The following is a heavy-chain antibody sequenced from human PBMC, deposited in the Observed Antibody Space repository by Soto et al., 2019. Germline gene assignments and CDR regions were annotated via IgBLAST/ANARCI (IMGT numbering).Heavy chain of an antibody. V-gene: IGHV3-33*01. J-gene: IGHJ6*02. CDR3: ARDSRITIFGVVTPGSGMDV. CDR2: IWYDGSNK. CDR1: GFTFSSYG. Sequence: GGSLRLSCAASGFTFSSYGMHWVRQAPSKGLEWVAVIWYDGSNKYYADSVKGRFTISRDNSKNTLYLQMNSLRAEDTAVYYCARDSRITIFGVVTPGSGMDVWGQGTTVTVSS. D-gene: IGHD3-3*01.